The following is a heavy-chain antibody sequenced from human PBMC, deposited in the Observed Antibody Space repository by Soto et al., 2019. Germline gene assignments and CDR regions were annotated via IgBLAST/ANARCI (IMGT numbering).Heavy chain of an antibody. J-gene: IGHJ6*02. CDR3: ARHGGYYSSSSEVTGYYGMDV. CDR1: GYSFTSYW. V-gene: IGHV5-10-1*01. CDR2: IDPSDSYI. D-gene: IGHD6-6*01. Sequence: GESLKISCKGSGYSFTSYWIGWVRQMPGKGLEWMGRIDPSDSYINYSPSFQGHVTISADKSVSAAYLQWSSLKASDTAMYYCARHGGYYSSSSEVTGYYGMDVWGQGTTVTVSS.